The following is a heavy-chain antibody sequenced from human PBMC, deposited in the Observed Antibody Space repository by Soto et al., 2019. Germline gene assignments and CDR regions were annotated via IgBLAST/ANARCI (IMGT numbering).Heavy chain of an antibody. CDR3: AKDGIAARAIWDY. CDR2: ISGSGGRT. V-gene: IGHV3-23*01. D-gene: IGHD6-6*01. Sequence: EVQLLESGGGLVQPGGSLRLSCAASGFTFSSYAMSWVRQAPGKGLEWVSAISGSGGRTYYADSVKGRFTISRDNSKNTLYLQMNSLRAEDTAVYYCAKDGIAARAIWDYWGQGTLVTVSS. CDR1: GFTFSSYA. J-gene: IGHJ4*02.